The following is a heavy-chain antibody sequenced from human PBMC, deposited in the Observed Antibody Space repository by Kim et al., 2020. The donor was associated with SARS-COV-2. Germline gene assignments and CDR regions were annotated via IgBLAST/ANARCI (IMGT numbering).Heavy chain of an antibody. CDR3: ARVYSGSYGY. V-gene: IGHV1-3*01. CDR2: NT. D-gene: IGHD1-26*01. J-gene: IGHJ4*02. Sequence: NTKYSQKFQGRVTITRDTSASTAYMELSSLRSEDTAVYYCARVYSGSYGYWGQGTLVTVSS.